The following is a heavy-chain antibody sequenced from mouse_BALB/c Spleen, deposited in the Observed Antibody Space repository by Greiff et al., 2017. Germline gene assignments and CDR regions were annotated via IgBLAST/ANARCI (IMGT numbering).Heavy chain of an antibody. J-gene: IGHJ3*01. CDR3: ARAPYGNYSAWFAY. Sequence: DVMLVESGGGLVKPGGSLKLSCAASGFTFSSYAMSWVRQSPEKRLEWVAEISSGGSYTYYPDTVTGRFTISRDNAKNPLYLEMSSLRSEDTAMYYCARAPYGNYSAWFAYWGQGTLVTVSA. CDR2: ISSGGSYT. CDR1: GFTFSSYA. V-gene: IGHV5-9-4*01. D-gene: IGHD2-1*01.